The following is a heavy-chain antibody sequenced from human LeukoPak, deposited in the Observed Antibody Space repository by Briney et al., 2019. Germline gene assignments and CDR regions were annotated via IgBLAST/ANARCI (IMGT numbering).Heavy chain of an antibody. Sequence: SETLSLSCAVHGGSFNTEHRSWIRQPPGKGLEWIAEIHESGGNPKYSPSLKSRVTISVDTSKNQLSLKMRSVTAADTAVYYCARGNNYNWGSLGQGNLVIVSS. J-gene: IGHJ5*02. V-gene: IGHV4-34*01. CDR2: IHESGGNP. CDR1: GGSFNTEH. CDR3: ARGNNYNWGS. D-gene: IGHD1-1*01.